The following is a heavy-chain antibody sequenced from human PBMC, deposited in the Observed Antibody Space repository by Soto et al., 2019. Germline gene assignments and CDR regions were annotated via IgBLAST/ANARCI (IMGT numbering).Heavy chain of an antibody. D-gene: IGHD2-15*01. J-gene: IGHJ4*02. CDR1: GGSFSGYY. V-gene: IGHV4-34*01. Sequence: PSETLSLTCAVYGGSFSGYYGSWIRQPPGKGLEWIGEINHSGSTNYNPSLKSRVTISVDTSKNQFSLKLSSVTAADTAVYYCASHTPAISNTDHWAQGTLLTVSS. CDR2: INHSGST. CDR3: ASHTPAISNTDH.